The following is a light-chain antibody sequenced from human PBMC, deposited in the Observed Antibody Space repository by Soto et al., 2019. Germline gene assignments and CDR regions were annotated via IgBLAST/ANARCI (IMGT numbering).Light chain of an antibody. CDR2: DVS. CDR3: SSYTTSSSLV. V-gene: IGLV2-14*03. J-gene: IGLJ2*01. CDR1: SSDVGAYNF. Sequence: QSVLTQPASVSGSPGQSITISCTGTSSDVGAYNFVSWFQQLPGKAPKIMISDVSNRPSGVSNRFSGSKSGNTASLIISGLQAEDEADYYCSSYTTSSSLVFGGGTKLTVL.